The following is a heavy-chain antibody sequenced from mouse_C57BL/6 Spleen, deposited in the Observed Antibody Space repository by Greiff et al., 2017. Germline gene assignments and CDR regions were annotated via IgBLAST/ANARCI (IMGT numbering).Heavy chain of an antibody. CDR2: LYPRSGNT. V-gene: IGHV1-81*01. CDR3: ASRGLPSNYGDYYAMDY. Sequence: QVQLQESGAELARPGASVKLSCKASGYTFTSYGISWVKQRTGQGLEWIGELYPRSGNTYYNEKFKGKATLTADKSSSTAYMELRSLTSEDSAVYFCASRGLPSNYGDYYAMDYWGQGTSVTVSS. CDR1: GYTFTSYG. D-gene: IGHD2-5*01. J-gene: IGHJ4*01.